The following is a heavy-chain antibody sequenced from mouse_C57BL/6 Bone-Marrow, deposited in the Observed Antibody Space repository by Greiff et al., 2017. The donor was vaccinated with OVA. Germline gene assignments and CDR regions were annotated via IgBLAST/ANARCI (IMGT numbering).Heavy chain of an antibody. D-gene: IGHD1-1*01. CDR2: FDPKTGGT. CDR3: TRDYGSSYDWYCDV. V-gene: IGHV1-15*01. Sequence: QVQLQQSGAELVRPGASVTLSCKASGYTFTDYEMHWVKQTPLLGLDWIGAFDPKTGGTAYNQKFKGKAILTADKSSSTAYMELRSLTSEDSAVYYCTRDYGSSYDWYCDVWGTGTTVTVSS. CDR1: GYTFTDYE. J-gene: IGHJ1*03.